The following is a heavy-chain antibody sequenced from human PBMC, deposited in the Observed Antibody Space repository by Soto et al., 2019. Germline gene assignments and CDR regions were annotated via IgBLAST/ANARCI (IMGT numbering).Heavy chain of an antibody. Sequence: EVQLVESGGGLVQPGGSLRLSCASSGLTFSSYSMNWVRQAPGKGLEWVSYISSSSSTIYYADSVKGRFTISRDNAKKSLYLQMNSLRDEDTAVYYCARGADYDSSGIRLNWFDPWGQGTLVTVSS. CDR1: GLTFSSYS. D-gene: IGHD3-22*01. CDR3: ARGADYDSSGIRLNWFDP. CDR2: ISSSSSTI. J-gene: IGHJ5*02. V-gene: IGHV3-48*02.